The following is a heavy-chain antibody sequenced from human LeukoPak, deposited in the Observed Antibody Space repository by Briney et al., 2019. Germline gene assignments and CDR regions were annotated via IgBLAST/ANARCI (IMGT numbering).Heavy chain of an antibody. CDR3: GKSRDYYNSIDY. CDR2: ISWNSGPI. D-gene: IGHD3-22*01. J-gene: IGHJ4*02. Sequence: GGSLRLSCAASGITFHDYALHWVRQAPGKGLEWVSGISWNSGPIRYADSVRGRFTISRDNATNSVYLQMNSLRSEDTALYYCGKSRDYYNSIDYWGQGTLLTVSS. V-gene: IGHV3-9*01. CDR1: GITFHDYA.